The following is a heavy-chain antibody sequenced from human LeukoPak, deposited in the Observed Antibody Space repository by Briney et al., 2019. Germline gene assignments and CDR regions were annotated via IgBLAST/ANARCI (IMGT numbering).Heavy chain of an antibody. Sequence: PSETLSLTCAVSGGSISSYYWSWIRQPPGKGLEWIGYIYYSGSTNYNPSLKSRVTISVDTSKNQFSLKLSSVTAADTALYYCARRDSSGYYHKWGQGTLVTVSS. V-gene: IGHV4-59*01. J-gene: IGHJ4*02. CDR3: ARRDSSGYYHK. D-gene: IGHD3-22*01. CDR2: IYYSGST. CDR1: GGSISSYY.